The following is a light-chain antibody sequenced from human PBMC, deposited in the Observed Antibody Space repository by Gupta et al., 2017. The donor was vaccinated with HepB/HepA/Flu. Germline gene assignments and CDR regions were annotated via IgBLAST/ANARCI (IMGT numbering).Light chain of an antibody. J-gene: IGLJ2*01. V-gene: IGLV3-1*01. Sequence: SYELTQPPSVSVSPGQTASDPCSGDKLGDKYACWYQQKPGQSPVLVIDQDSKRPSGIPARFAVSNSGNTATLTISGTQEIDEADYYCQAWDSSTDVVFGGGTKLTVL. CDR3: QAWDSSTDVV. CDR1: KLGDKY. CDR2: QDS.